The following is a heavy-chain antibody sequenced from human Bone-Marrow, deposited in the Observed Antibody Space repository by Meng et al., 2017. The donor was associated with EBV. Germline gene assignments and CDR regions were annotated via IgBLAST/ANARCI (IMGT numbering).Heavy chain of an antibody. V-gene: IGHV4-61*01. J-gene: IGHJ4*02. Sequence: QQELGARRAELVKTSEPLCLTCTASCGSGRSGSYYWSLHRQPAVKWLGWIGYIYYSESTHYNPTLKSRVTISVNTSKNQFPRKLSSVTAADTAVYYCARVGLAVAGYFDYWGQGTLVTVSS. D-gene: IGHD6-19*01. CDR1: CGSGRSGSYY. CDR3: ARVGLAVAGYFDY. CDR2: IYYSEST.